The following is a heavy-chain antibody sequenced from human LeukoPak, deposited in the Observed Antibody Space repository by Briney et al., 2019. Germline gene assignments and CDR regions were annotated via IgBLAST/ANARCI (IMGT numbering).Heavy chain of an antibody. CDR3: ARGGGSYELDY. Sequence: PGGSPRLSCAASGFTFSSYAMHWVRQAPGKGLEWVAVISYDGGSEYYADSVKGRFTISRDNSKNTLYLQMNSLRAEDTAVYNCARGGGSYELDYWGQGTLVTVSS. CDR2: ISYDGGSE. D-gene: IGHD1-26*01. V-gene: IGHV3-30-3*01. J-gene: IGHJ4*02. CDR1: GFTFSSYA.